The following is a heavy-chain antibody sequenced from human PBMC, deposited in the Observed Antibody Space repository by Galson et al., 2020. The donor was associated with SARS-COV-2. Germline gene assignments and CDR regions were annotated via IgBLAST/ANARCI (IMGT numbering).Heavy chain of an antibody. D-gene: IGHD3-22*01. J-gene: IGHJ6*02. CDR3: ATQEYYFDSSGYEASYYGMDV. CDR2: INSDGSST. Sequence: GGSLRLFCAASGISLSSYWMHWVRQAPGKGLVWVSRINSDGSSTTYADSVKGRFTISRDNAKNTVYLQMNSLRAEDTALYYCATQEYYFDSSGYEASYYGMDVWGQGTTVTVSS. V-gene: IGHV3-74*01. CDR1: GISLSSYW.